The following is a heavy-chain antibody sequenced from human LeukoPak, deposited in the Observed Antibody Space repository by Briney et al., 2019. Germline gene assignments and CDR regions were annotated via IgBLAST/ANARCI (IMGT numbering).Heavy chain of an antibody. CDR3: ARVYYGSGSYLPDYYYYGMDV. CDR2: INTNTGNP. J-gene: IGHJ6*02. CDR1: GYTFTSYA. V-gene: IGHV7-4-1*02. D-gene: IGHD3-10*01. Sequence: ASVKVSCKASGYTFTSYAMNWVRQAPGQGLEWMGWINTNTGNPTYAQGFTGRFVFSLDTSVSTAYLQISSLKAEDTAVYYCARVYYGSGSYLPDYYYYGMDVWGQGTTVTVSS.